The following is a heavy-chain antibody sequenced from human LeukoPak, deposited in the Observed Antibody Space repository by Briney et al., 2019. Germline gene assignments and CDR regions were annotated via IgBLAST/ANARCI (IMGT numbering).Heavy chain of an antibody. Sequence: ASVKVSCKASGYTFTGYYMHWVRQAPGQGLEWMGWINPNSGGTNYAQKFQGRVTMTRDTSISTAYMELSRLRSDDTAVYYCARHSGTSYYYYYGMDVWGQGTTVTVSS. CDR1: GYTFTGYY. J-gene: IGHJ6*02. D-gene: IGHD1-26*01. V-gene: IGHV1-2*02. CDR3: ARHSGTSYYYYYGMDV. CDR2: INPNSGGT.